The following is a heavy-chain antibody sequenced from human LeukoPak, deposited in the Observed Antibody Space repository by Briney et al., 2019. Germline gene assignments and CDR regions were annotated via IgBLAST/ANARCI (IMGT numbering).Heavy chain of an antibody. J-gene: IGHJ5*02. CDR3: AKGDPLILSRADP. V-gene: IGHV3-23*01. Sequence: PGGSLRLSCAVPGFTSKTSAMSWVRQAPGKGLEWVSGISRSGDGTYYAASVKGRFTISRDKFKEVLYLQMDSLRADDTAIYYCAKGDPLILSRADPWGPGTLVTVSS. D-gene: IGHD2-21*01. CDR2: ISRSGDGT. CDR1: GFTSKTSA.